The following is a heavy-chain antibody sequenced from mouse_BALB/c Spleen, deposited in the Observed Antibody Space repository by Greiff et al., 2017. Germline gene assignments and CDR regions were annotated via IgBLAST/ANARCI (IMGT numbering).Heavy chain of an antibody. J-gene: IGHJ4*01. V-gene: IGHV5-4*02. Sequence: EVKLMESGGGLVKPGGSLKLSCAASGFTFSDYYMYWVRQTPEKRLEWVATISDGGSYTYYPDSVKGRFTISRDNAENNLYLQMSSLKSEDTAMYYCARGEERYDGGGYAMDYWGQGTSVTVSS. CDR2: ISDGGSYT. D-gene: IGHD2-14*01. CDR3: ARGEERYDGGGYAMDY. CDR1: GFTFSDYY.